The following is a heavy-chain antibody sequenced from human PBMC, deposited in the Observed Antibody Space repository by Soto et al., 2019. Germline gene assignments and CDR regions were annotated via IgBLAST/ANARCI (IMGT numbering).Heavy chain of an antibody. CDR1: GGSFSGYY. CDR2: INHSGST. Sequence: QVQLQQWGAGLLKPSETLSLTCAVYGGSFSGYYWSWIRQPPGKGLEWIGEINHSGSTNYNPSLKGRVTISADTSKNQFSLKLSSVTAADTAVYYCARGQVHRGGWFDPWGQGTLVTVSS. V-gene: IGHV4-34*01. CDR3: ARGQVHRGGWFDP. J-gene: IGHJ5*02.